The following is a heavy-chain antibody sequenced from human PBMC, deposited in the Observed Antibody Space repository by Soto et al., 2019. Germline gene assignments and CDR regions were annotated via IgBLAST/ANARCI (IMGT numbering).Heavy chain of an antibody. D-gene: IGHD4-17*01. CDR2: INHSGST. Sequence: SETLSLTCAVYGGSFSGYYWSWIRQPPGKGLEWIGEINHSGSTNYNPSLKSRFTISVDTSKNQFSLKLSSVTAADTAVYYCARGPTVVTLDYWGQGTLVTVSS. J-gene: IGHJ4*02. CDR3: ARGPTVVTLDY. V-gene: IGHV4-34*01. CDR1: GGSFSGYY.